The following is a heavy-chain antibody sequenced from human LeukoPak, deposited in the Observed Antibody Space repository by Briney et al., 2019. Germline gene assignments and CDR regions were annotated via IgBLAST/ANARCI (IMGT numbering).Heavy chain of an antibody. J-gene: IGHJ6*03. Sequence: SQTLSLTCTVSGGSISSGSYYSNWIRQPAGEGLEWIGRIYTSGSTNYNPSLKSRVTISVDTSKNQFSLRLSSVTAADTAVYYCARSSTTDANHYYYYYMDVWGRGTTVTVSS. V-gene: IGHV4-61*02. CDR3: ARSSTTDANHYYYYYMDV. D-gene: IGHD2-2*01. CDR2: IYTSGST. CDR1: GGSISSGSYY.